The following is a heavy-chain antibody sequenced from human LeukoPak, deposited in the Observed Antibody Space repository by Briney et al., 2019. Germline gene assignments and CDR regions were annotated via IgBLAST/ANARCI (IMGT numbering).Heavy chain of an antibody. CDR2: ISYDGSNK. D-gene: IGHD2/OR15-2a*01. CDR1: GFTFSSYG. J-gene: IGHJ4*02. Sequence: GGSLRLSCAASGFTFSSYGMHWVRQAPGKGLEWVAVISYDGSNKYYADSVKGRFTISRDNSKNTLYLQMNSLKTEDTAVYYCATPPGFYDVSPFDYWGQGTLVTVSS. CDR3: ATPPGFYDVSPFDY. V-gene: IGHV3-30*03.